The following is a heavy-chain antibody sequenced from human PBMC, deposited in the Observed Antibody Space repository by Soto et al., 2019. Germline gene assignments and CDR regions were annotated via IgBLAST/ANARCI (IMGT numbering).Heavy chain of an antibody. D-gene: IGHD3-10*01. CDR2: IIPILGIA. V-gene: IGHV1-69*02. CDR1: GGTFSSYT. CDR3: ARGFTMGRGVIITNYYYGMDV. Sequence: QVQLVQSGAEVKKPGSSVKVSCKASGGTFSSYTISWVRQAPGQGLEWMGRIIPILGIANYAQKFQGRVTITADKSTSTAYMELSSLRSEDTAVYYCARGFTMGRGVIITNYYYGMDVWGQGTTVTVSS. J-gene: IGHJ6*02.